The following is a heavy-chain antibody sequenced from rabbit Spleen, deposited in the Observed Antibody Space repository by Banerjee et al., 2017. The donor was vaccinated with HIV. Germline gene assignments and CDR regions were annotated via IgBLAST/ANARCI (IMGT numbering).Heavy chain of an antibody. Sequence: QEQLVESGGDLVKPGASLTLTCTASGVSFSAHSYMCWVRQAPGKGLEWIACIDTGSSGFTYFASWAKGRFTISETSSTTVTLQMTSLTAADTATYFCARDAAGREDFNLWGQGTLVTVS. V-gene: IGHV1S45*01. D-gene: IGHD4-2*01. CDR3: ARDAAGREDFNL. CDR1: GVSFSAHSY. CDR2: IDTGSSGFT. J-gene: IGHJ4*01.